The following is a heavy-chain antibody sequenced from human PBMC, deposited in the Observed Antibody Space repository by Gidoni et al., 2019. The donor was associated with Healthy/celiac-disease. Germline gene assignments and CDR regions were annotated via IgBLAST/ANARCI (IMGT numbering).Heavy chain of an antibody. CDR2: ISRSSSCI. Sequence: ELQLVESGGGLVKPGGSLRLSCAASAFTFSSYSMNWVRQAPGKGLEWVSSISRSSSCIYDADSVKGRFTISRDNAKNSLYLQMNSLRAEDTAVYYCARDTTAAIVGATTYDYWGQGTLVTVSS. CDR3: ARDTTAAIVGATTYDY. V-gene: IGHV3-21*01. J-gene: IGHJ4*02. CDR1: AFTFSSYS. D-gene: IGHD1-26*01.